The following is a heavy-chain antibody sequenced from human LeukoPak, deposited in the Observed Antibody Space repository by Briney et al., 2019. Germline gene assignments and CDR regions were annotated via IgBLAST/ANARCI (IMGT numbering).Heavy chain of an antibody. J-gene: IGHJ4*02. D-gene: IGHD3-22*01. CDR3: ASLPYYYDSSGWEGVNY. CDR1: GFTFSSYW. V-gene: IGHV3-74*01. Sequence: PGGSLRLSCAASGFTFSSYWMHWVRQATGKGLVWVSRINSDGSSTSYADSVKGRFTISRDNAKNTLYLQMNSLRAEDTAVYYCASLPYYYDSSGWEGVNYWGQGTLDTVSS. CDR2: INSDGSST.